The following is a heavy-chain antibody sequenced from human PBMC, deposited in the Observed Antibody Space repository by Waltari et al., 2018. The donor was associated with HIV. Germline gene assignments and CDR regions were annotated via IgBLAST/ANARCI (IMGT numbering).Heavy chain of an antibody. CDR1: GGSISSSSYY. CDR2: IYYSGST. D-gene: IGHD6-13*01. Sequence: QLQLQESGPGLVKPSETLSLTCTVSGGSISSSSYYWGWIRQPPGKGLEWIGSIYYSGSTYYNPSLKSRVTISVDTSKNQCSLKLSSVTAADTAVYYCARHLLIAAAGLNWFDPWGQGTLVTVSS. J-gene: IGHJ5*02. V-gene: IGHV4-39*01. CDR3: ARHLLIAAAGLNWFDP.